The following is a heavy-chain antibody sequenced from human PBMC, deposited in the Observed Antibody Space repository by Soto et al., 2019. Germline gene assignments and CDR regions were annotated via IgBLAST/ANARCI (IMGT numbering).Heavy chain of an antibody. D-gene: IGHD6-19*01. CDR3: ANDGAVIAVTGHETFEI. Sequence: QVQLVESGGGVVQPGKSLRLSCAASGFAFSDYGMHWVRQTPGKGLEWVALISYDGIYEYYADSVKGRFTLSRDNSKITLYLQMNSLSTGDTPSYYCANDGAVIAVTGHETFEIWGQGTMVTVSS. J-gene: IGHJ3*02. CDR1: GFAFSDYG. V-gene: IGHV3-30*18. CDR2: ISYDGIYE.